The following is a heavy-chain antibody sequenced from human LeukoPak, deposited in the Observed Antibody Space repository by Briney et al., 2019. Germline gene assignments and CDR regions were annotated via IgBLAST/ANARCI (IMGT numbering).Heavy chain of an antibody. CDR2: INHSGST. V-gene: IGHV4-34*01. D-gene: IGHD2-2*01. CDR1: GGSLSGYY. Sequence: SETLSLTCAVYGGSLSGYYWSWIRQPPGKGLEWIGEINHSGSTNYNPSLKSRVTISVDTSKNQFSLKLSSVTAADTAVYYCARTIVVVPSADKSGWFDPWGQGTQVTVSS. J-gene: IGHJ5*02. CDR3: ARTIVVVPSADKSGWFDP.